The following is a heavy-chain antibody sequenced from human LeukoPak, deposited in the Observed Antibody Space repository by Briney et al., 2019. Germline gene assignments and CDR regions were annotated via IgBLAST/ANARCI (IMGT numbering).Heavy chain of an antibody. CDR1: GFTFSSYW. Sequence: GGSLRLSCAASGFTFSSYWMFWVRHAPGTGLVWVSRVSSDGSAATYADSVKGRFAISRDNAKNSLYLQMNSLRAEDTAVYYCARSSGWYGWGQGTLVTVSS. D-gene: IGHD6-19*01. V-gene: IGHV3-74*01. J-gene: IGHJ4*02. CDR2: VSSDGSAA. CDR3: ARSSGWYG.